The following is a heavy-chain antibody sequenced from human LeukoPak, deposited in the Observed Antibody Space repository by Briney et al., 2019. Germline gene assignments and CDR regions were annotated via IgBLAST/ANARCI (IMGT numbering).Heavy chain of an antibody. D-gene: IGHD2-2*01. J-gene: IGHJ1*01. Sequence: SVKVSCEASGGTFSSYAISWVRQAPGQGLEWMGRIIPIFGTANYAQKFQGRVTITTDESTSTAYMELSSLRSEDTAVYYCATVPAAMWEIYFQHWGQGTLVTVSS. V-gene: IGHV1-69*05. CDR2: IIPIFGTA. CDR1: GGTFSSYA. CDR3: ATVPAAMWEIYFQH.